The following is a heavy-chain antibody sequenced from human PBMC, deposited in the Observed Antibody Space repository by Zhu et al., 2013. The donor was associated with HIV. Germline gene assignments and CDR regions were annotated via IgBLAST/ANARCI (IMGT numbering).Heavy chain of an antibody. V-gene: IGHV3-15*01. Sequence: EVQLVESGGGLVKPGGSLRLSCAASGFTFSNAWMSWVRQAPGKGLEWVGRVKSKTDGGTTDHAAPVKGRFTMSRDDSKNTVYLEMNSLKTEDTAVYYCATKASSTSVLGYWGQGTLVTVSS. CDR2: VKSKTDGGTT. CDR3: ATKASSTSVLGY. J-gene: IGHJ4*02. CDR1: GFTFSNAW. D-gene: IGHD2-2*01.